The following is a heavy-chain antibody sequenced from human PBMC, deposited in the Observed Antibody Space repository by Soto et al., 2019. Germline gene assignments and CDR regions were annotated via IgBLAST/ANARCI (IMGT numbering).Heavy chain of an antibody. J-gene: IGHJ6*01. CDR3: ARGLPGYYGKDV. CDR1: GFTFSNYG. Sequence: EVQLVESGGGLVQPGGSLRLSCAASGFTFSNYGIHWVRQAPGKGLVWVSRIKGDGSRIDYADSVKGRFTISRDNAKNTVYVQMNSLGDEDAAVYYCARGLPGYYGKDVWGQGTTVTVSS. V-gene: IGHV3-74*01. CDR2: IKGDGSRI. D-gene: IGHD4-17*01.